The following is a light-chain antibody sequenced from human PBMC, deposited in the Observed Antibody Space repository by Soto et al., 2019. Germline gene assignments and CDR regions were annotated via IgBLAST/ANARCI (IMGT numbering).Light chain of an antibody. CDR3: CSYAGSYSYV. V-gene: IGLV2-11*03. Sequence: SPGQSVTNSCTGTSSDVGGYNYVSWYQEQPGKAPKLMIYDVSKRPSGVPDRFSGSKSGNTASLTISGLQAEDEADYYCCSYAGSYSYVFGTGTKVTVL. CDR1: SSDVGGYNY. CDR2: DVS. J-gene: IGLJ1*01.